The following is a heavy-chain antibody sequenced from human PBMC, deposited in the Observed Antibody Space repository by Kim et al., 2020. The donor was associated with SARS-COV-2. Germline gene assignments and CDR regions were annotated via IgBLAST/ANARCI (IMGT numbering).Heavy chain of an antibody. CDR1: GYTFTSYY. J-gene: IGHJ4*02. CDR2: INPSGGST. V-gene: IGHV1-46*01. D-gene: IGHD5-18*01. Sequence: ASVKVSCKASGYTFTSYYMHWVRQAPGQGLEWMGIINPSGGSTSYAQKFQGRVTMTRDTSTSTVYMELSSLRSEDTAVYYCARQLAEVGGYSYGPDYWGQGTLVTVSS. CDR3: ARQLAEVGGYSYGPDY.